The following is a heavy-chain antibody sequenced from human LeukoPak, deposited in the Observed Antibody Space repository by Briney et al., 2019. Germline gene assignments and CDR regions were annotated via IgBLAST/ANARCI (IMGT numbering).Heavy chain of an antibody. CDR1: GFTFSSYC. J-gene: IGHJ4*02. D-gene: IGHD3-3*01. V-gene: IGHV3-48*01. Sequence: PGGSLRLSCAASGFTFSSYCMNWVRQAPGKGLEWVSYISSSSSTIYYADSVKGRFTISRDNAKNSLYLQMNSLRAEDTAVYYCARDFDYDFWSGYSVTPSMGYFDYWGQGPLVTVSS. CDR2: ISSSSSTI. CDR3: ARDFDYDFWSGYSVTPSMGYFDY.